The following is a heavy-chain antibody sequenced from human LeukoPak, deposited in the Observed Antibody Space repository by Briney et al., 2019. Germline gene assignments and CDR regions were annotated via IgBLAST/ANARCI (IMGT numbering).Heavy chain of an antibody. CDR1: VFTFSDYY. Sequence: PGGSLRLSCAPSVFTFSDYYMSCMPQAPGKGRECGSYISRSSRYKNYEDSVKGRFPIPRENPKNSLYLQINTLRPEHTAVYHCARDSYDSSGYSYFDYWGQGTLVTVSS. D-gene: IGHD3-22*01. V-gene: IGHV3-11*06. CDR3: ARDSYDSSGYSYFDY. J-gene: IGHJ4*02. CDR2: ISRSSRYK.